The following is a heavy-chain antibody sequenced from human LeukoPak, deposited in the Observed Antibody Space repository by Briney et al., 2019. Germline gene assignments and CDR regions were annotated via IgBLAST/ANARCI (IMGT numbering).Heavy chain of an antibody. Sequence: PSETLSLTCAVYGGSFSGYYWSWIRQPPGKGLEWIGEINHSGSTNYNPSLKSRVTISVDTSKNQFSLKLSSVTAADTAVYYCASGYSGYGFFDYWGQGTLVTVSS. J-gene: IGHJ4*02. D-gene: IGHD5-12*01. CDR2: INHSGST. V-gene: IGHV4-34*01. CDR1: GGSFSGYY. CDR3: ASGYSGYGFFDY.